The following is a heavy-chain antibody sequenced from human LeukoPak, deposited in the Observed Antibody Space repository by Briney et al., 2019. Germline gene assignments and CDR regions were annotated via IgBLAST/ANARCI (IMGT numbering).Heavy chain of an antibody. D-gene: IGHD6-19*01. J-gene: IGHJ4*02. CDR3: ARTSASSGWSGGYYYFDY. Sequence: SQTLSLTCTVSGGSISSGGYYWSWIRQPPGKGLEWIGYIYHSGSTYYNPSLKSRVTISVDTSKNQFSLKLSSVTTADTAVYYCARTSASSGWSGGYYYFDYWGQGTLVTVSS. CDR2: IYHSGST. V-gene: IGHV4-30-2*01. CDR1: GGSISSGGYY.